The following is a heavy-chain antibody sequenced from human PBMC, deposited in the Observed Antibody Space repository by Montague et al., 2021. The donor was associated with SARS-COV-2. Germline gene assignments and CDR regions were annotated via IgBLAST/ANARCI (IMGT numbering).Heavy chain of an antibody. CDR2: IDWVEDQ. CDR1: GFSLNTSGMC. J-gene: IGHJ4*02. D-gene: IGHD4-17*01. CDR3: ARSYGDYRDSYFDY. Sequence: PALVKPTQTLTLTCTFSGFSLNTSGMCVSWIRQPPGKALEWLALIDWVEDQYYSTSLKTRLTISKDTSKNQVVLTMTNMDPIDTATYYCARSYGDYRDSYFDYWGQGTLVTVSS. V-gene: IGHV2-70*01.